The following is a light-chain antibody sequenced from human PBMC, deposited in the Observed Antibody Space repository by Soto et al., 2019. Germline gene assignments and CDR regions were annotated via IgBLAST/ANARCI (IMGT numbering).Light chain of an antibody. J-gene: IGKJ1*01. V-gene: IGKV3-20*01. CDR2: GAS. Sequence: EIVLTQSPGTLSLSPGERVTLSCRASQSVSSSYLAWYQQKPGQAPRLLIYGASSRATGIPDRFSGSGSGTDFTLTISRLEPEDFVVYHCQQYGDLPPTFGQGTKVDIK. CDR3: QQYGDLPPT. CDR1: QSVSSSY.